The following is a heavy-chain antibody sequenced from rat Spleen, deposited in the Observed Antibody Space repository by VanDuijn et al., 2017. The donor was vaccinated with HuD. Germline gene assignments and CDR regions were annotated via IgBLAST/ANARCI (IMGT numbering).Heavy chain of an antibody. V-gene: IGHV2-72*01. D-gene: IGHD5-1*01. J-gene: IGHJ2*01. CDR2: IWAGGST. Sequence: QVQLKESGPGLMQPSETLSLTCTVSGFSLTSNGVGWVRQPLGKGLVWMGTIWAGGSTNYNSAVQSRLSISRDTSKSQVFLKMNSLQPEDTGTYYCATATGNYWGQGVMVTVSS. CDR1: GFSLTSNG. CDR3: ATATGNY.